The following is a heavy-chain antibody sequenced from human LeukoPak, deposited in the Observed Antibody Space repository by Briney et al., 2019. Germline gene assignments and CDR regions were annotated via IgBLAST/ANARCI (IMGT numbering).Heavy chain of an antibody. V-gene: IGHV3-48*04. D-gene: IGHD5-12*01. CDR1: GFTFSIYS. J-gene: IGHJ4*02. Sequence: GGSLRLSCAASGFTFSIYSMTWVRQAPGKGLEWISHISAASWGIKYADSVKGRFTTSRDNAKNSLYLQMNSLRAEDTAVYYCARDNERGGYAYYFDYWGQGTLVTVSS. CDR3: ARDNERGGYAYYFDY. CDR2: ISAASWGI.